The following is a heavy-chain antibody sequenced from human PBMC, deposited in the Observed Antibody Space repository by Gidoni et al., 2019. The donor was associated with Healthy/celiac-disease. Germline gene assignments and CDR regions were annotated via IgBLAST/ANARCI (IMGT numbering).Heavy chain of an antibody. V-gene: IGHV3-30-3*01. CDR1: GLTFSSYA. D-gene: IGHD1-26*01. Sequence: QVQLVESGGGVVQPGRSLRLSCAASGLTFSSYAMHWVRQAPGKGLEWVAVISYDGSNKYYADSVKGRFTISRDKSKNTLYLQMNSLRAEDTAVYYCARGRVGATPEVDAFDIWGQGTMVTVSS. CDR2: ISYDGSNK. CDR3: ARGRVGATPEVDAFDI. J-gene: IGHJ3*02.